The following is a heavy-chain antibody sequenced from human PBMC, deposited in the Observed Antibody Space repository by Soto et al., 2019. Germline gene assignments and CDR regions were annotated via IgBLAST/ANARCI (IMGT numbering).Heavy chain of an antibody. CDR3: ARPTSTSGSYLWFDY. CDR1: GYTFTSYG. J-gene: IGHJ4*02. D-gene: IGHD3-10*01. V-gene: IGHV1-18*01. Sequence: GASVKVSCKASGYTFTSYGISWVRQAPGQGLEWMGWISAYNGNTNYAQKLQGRVTMTTDTSTSTAYMELRSLRSDDTAVYYCARPTSTSGSYLWFDYWGQGTLVTVSS. CDR2: ISAYNGNT.